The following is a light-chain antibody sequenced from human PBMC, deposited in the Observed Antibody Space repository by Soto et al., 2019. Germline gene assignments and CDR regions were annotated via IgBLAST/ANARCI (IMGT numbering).Light chain of an antibody. J-gene: IGKJ4*01. CDR1: HDVGPD. Sequence: DIQMTQSPSSLSASVGDRVTITCRASHDVGPDLAWYQHKPGKTPELLIYFASAGQSGVPSRVSGSGSGTDFTLTIRRLLPYDVPSCSCHKYDGTAHTFGGGTRVAI. CDR3: HKYDGTAHT. V-gene: IGKV1-27*01. CDR2: FAS.